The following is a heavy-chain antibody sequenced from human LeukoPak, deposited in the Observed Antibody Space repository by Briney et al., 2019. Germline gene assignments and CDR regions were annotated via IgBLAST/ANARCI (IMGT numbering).Heavy chain of an antibody. Sequence: PGGSLRLSCAASGFTFSSYAMSWARQAPGKGLEWVSTISGSGDSTYYADSVKGRFTISRDNSKNTVYLQMNSLRADDTAVYYCAKDLDDSSGFYSYHHWGQGTLVTVSS. V-gene: IGHV3-23*01. D-gene: IGHD3-22*01. CDR3: AKDLDDSSGFYSYHH. J-gene: IGHJ1*01. CDR2: ISGSGDST. CDR1: GFTFSSYA.